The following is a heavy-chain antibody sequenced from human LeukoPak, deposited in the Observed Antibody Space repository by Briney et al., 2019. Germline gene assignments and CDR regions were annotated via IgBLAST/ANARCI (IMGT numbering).Heavy chain of an antibody. CDR3: AKDRVGATIYNYYYGMDV. CDR1: GFTFSSYG. Sequence: GGSLRLSCAASGFTFSSYGMHWVRQAPGKGLEWVAVISYDGSNKYYADSVKGRFTISRDNSKNTLYLQMNSLRAEDTAVYYCAKDRVGATIYNYYYGMDVWGQGTTVTVSS. V-gene: IGHV3-30*18. CDR2: ISYDGSNK. J-gene: IGHJ6*02. D-gene: IGHD1-26*01.